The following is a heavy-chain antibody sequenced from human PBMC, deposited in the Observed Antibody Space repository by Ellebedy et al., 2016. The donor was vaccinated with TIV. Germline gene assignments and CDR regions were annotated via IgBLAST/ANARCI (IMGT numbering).Heavy chain of an antibody. CDR2: IRHYGSDK. Sequence: GGSLRLSCAASGFTFRSYGMHWVRQAPGKGLEWVAFIRHYGSDKYYADSVKGRFTISRDNSKNTLYLQMNSLTAEDTAVYYCARDPGGGGDFGDNWFDPWGQGTLVTVSS. J-gene: IGHJ5*02. CDR1: GFTFRSYG. D-gene: IGHD2-21*01. V-gene: IGHV3-30*02. CDR3: ARDPGGGGDFGDNWFDP.